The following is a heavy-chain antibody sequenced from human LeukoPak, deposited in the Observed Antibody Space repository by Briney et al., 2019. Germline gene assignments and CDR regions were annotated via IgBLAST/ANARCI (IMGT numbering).Heavy chain of an antibody. CDR2: IYHSGST. D-gene: IGHD2-2*01. J-gene: IGHJ4*02. CDR1: GYSISSGYY. V-gene: IGHV4-38-2*02. CDR3: ARLRGYGYCSSTSCPDDY. Sequence: PSETLSLTCTVSGYSISSGYYWGWIRQPPGKGLEWIGSIYHSGSTYYNPSLKSRVTISVDTSKNQFSLKLSSVTAADTAVYYCARLRGYGYCSSTSCPDDYWGQGTLVTVSS.